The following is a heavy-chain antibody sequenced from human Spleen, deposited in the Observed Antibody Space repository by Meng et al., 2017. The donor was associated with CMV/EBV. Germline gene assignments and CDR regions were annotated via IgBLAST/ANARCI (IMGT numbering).Heavy chain of an antibody. CDR2: INHGGST. J-gene: IGHJ6*02. V-gene: IGHV4-34*01. D-gene: IGHD3-10*01. CDR1: DGSFSGYY. CDR3: ARWGGYYSYGMDV. Sequence: ESLKISCAVYDGSFSGYYWSWIRQPPGKGLGWIGEINHGGSTNYNPSLKSRVTISVDTSKNQFSLKLSSVTAADTAVYYCARWGGYYSYGMDVWGQGTTVTVSS.